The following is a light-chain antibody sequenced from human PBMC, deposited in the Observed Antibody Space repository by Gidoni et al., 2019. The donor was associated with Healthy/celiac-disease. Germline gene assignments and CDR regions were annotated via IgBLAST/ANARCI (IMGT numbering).Light chain of an antibody. CDR1: QSISSY. CDR3: QQSYSTPQYT. V-gene: IGKV1-39*01. J-gene: IGKJ2*01. CDR2: AAS. Sequence: DIQMTHSPSSLSASVGDRVTITCRASQSISSYLNWYQQKPGKAPKLLIYAASSLQSGVPSRFSGSGSGTDFTLTISSLQPEDFATYYCQQSYSTPQYTFXQXTKLEIK.